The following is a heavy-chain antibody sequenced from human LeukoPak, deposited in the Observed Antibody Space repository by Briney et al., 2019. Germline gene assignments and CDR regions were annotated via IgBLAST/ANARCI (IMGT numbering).Heavy chain of an antibody. D-gene: IGHD3-22*01. Sequence: GGSLRLSCAASGFTFSSYAMSWVRQAPGKGLEWVSAISGSGGSTYYADSVKGRFTISRDNSKNTLYLQMNSLRAEDTAVYYCAKGMSYYDSSGCGETSFDYWGQGTLVTVSS. V-gene: IGHV3-23*01. CDR2: ISGSGGST. CDR1: GFTFSSYA. CDR3: AKGMSYYDSSGCGETSFDY. J-gene: IGHJ4*02.